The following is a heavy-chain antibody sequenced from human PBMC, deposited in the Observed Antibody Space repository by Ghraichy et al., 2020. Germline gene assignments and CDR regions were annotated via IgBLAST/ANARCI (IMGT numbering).Heavy chain of an antibody. Sequence: GSLRLSCAASGFSFSSCAMHWVRQAPGKGLEWVAVIWNDGTSKNDADSVKGRFTISRDNSKNTLYLQMNSLRAEDTAVYYCAKRGLQGTWSIDYWGQGTLVTVSS. J-gene: IGHJ4*02. D-gene: IGHD6-13*01. CDR2: IWNDGTSK. V-gene: IGHV3-30*02. CDR3: AKRGLQGTWSIDY. CDR1: GFSFSSCA.